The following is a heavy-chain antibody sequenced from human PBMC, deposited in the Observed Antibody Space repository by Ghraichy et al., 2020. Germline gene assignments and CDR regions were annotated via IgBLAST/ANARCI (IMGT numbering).Heavy chain of an antibody. CDR1: GFTFSSYG. D-gene: IGHD3-10*01. CDR2: ISGSGGST. CDR3: AKDPRSHSD. J-gene: IGHJ4*02. Sequence: GESLNISCAASGFTFSSYGMTWVRQAPGKGLEWVSAISGSGGSTYYADSVKGWFTISRDNSKSTLYLQMNSLRADDTAVYYCAKDPRSHSDWGQGTLVTVSS. V-gene: IGHV3-23*01.